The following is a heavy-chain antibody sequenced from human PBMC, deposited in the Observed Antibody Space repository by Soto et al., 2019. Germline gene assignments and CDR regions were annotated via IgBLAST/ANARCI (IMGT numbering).Heavy chain of an antibody. Sequence: QVQLVESGGGVVQPGRSLRLSCAASGFTFCSYALHWVRQAPVKGLERGAVISYDGSNKYYVDSVKGRLTISRDNSKNTLYLQKNSLSVEDTAVYYCARASGSGSYHFDYSGQGTLVTVSS. D-gene: IGHD3-10*01. CDR3: ARASGSGSYHFDY. CDR2: ISYDGSNK. J-gene: IGHJ4*02. V-gene: IGHV3-30-3*01. CDR1: GFTFCSYA.